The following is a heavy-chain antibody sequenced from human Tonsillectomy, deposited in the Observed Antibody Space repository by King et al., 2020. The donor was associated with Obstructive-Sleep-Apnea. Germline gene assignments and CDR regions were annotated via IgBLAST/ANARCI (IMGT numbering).Heavy chain of an antibody. Sequence: HVQLVESGGGVVQPGRSLRLSCAASGFDFSTYAIHWVRQAPGKGLEWVAVISYDGRDKYYADSVKGRFIISRDNSKNTLYLEMNSLRSEDTAVYYCARPSYDRNGYYYPYFDYWGQGTLVTVSS. D-gene: IGHD3-22*01. V-gene: IGHV3-30*04. CDR1: GFDFSTYA. CDR3: ARPSYDRNGYYYPYFDY. CDR2: ISYDGRDK. J-gene: IGHJ4*02.